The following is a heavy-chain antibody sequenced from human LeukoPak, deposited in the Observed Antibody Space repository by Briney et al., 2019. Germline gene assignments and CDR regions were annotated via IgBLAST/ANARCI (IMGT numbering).Heavy chain of an antibody. CDR1: GFTFSSYA. CDR3: ARGGAARPDY. J-gene: IGHJ4*02. Sequence: GSLXLSCAASGFTFSSYAMSWVRQAPGTGLEWVSYISSSSNSINYADSVRGRFTISRDNAKNSLYLQMNSLRAEDTAVYYCARGGAARPDYWGQGTLVTVSS. D-gene: IGHD6-6*01. CDR2: ISSSSNSI. V-gene: IGHV3-48*01.